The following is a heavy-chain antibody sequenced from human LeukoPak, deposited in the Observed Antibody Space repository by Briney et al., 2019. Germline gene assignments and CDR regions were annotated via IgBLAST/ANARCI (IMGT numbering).Heavy chain of an antibody. J-gene: IGHJ4*02. V-gene: IGHV3-23*01. D-gene: IGHD5-18*01. CDR3: AKGRGIQLWLGIDY. CDR2: ISGSGGST. Sequence: GGSLRLSCAASGFTFSSYAMNWVRQAPGKGVEWVSAISGSGGSTYYADSVKGRFTISRDNSKNTLYLQMSSLRAEDTAVYYCAKGRGIQLWLGIDYWGQGTLVTVSS. CDR1: GFTFSSYA.